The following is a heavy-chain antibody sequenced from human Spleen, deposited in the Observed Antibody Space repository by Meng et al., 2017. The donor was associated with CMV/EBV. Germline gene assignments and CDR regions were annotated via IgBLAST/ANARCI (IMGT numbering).Heavy chain of an antibody. CDR2: SNADNANT. CDR3: ARSSSLGYGGNPARFDP. CDR1: YTSISYA. V-gene: IGHV1-18*01. D-gene: IGHD4-23*01. J-gene: IGHJ5*02. Sequence: YTSISYAMHWVPQAPGQRLEWMGWSNADNANTNYAQKLQGRVTMTTDTSTSTAYMELRSLRSDDTAVYYCARSSSLGYGGNPARFDPWGQGTLVTSPQ.